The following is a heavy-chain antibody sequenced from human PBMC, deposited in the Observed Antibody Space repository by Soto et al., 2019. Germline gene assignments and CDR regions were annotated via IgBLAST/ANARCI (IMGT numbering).Heavy chain of an antibody. CDR1: GYTFTNFG. V-gene: IGHV1-18*01. CDR3: ARGGTPLDY. CDR2: ISTYNGNT. Sequence: QVQLVQSGAEVKKPGASVKVSCKTSGYTFTNFGISWVRQAPGQGLEWMGWISTYNGNTNYAQKFQGSVTMTTDTSTSEAYLELRSRRSDDTAVYYCARGGTPLDYWGQGTLVTVSS. J-gene: IGHJ4*02. D-gene: IGHD3-16*01.